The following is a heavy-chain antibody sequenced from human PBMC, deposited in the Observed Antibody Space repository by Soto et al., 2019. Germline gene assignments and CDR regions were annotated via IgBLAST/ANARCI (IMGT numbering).Heavy chain of an antibody. CDR3: ARKRRGLERQVYYFDY. CDR2: INHSGST. J-gene: IGHJ4*02. Sequence: SETLSLTCAVYGGSFSGYYWSWIRQPPGKGLEWIGEINHSGSTNYNPSLKSRVTISVDTSKNQFSLKLSSVTAADTAVYYCARKRRGLERQVYYFDYWGQGTLVTVSS. V-gene: IGHV4-34*01. CDR1: GGSFSGYY. D-gene: IGHD1-1*01.